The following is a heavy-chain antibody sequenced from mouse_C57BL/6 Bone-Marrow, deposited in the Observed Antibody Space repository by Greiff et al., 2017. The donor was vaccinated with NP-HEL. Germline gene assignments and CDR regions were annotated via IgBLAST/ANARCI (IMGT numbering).Heavy chain of an antibody. J-gene: IGHJ3*01. CDR2: IDPETGGT. CDR3: TTKIYDYDRFSFAY. Sequence: VKLQESGAELVRPGASVTLSCKASGYTFTDYEMHWVKQTPVHGLEWIGAIDPETGGTAYNQKFKGKAILTADKSSSTAYMELRSLTSEDSAVYYCTTKIYDYDRFSFAYWGQGTLVTVSA. D-gene: IGHD2-4*01. V-gene: IGHV1-15*01. CDR1: GYTFTDYE.